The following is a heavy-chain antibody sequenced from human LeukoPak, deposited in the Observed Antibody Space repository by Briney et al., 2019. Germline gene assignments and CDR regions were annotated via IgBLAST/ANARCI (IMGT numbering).Heavy chain of an antibody. Sequence: GGSLRLSCAASGFTFSSYGMHWVRQAPGKGLEWVAVIWYDGSNKYYADSVKGRFTISRDNSKNTLYLQMNSLRAEDTAVYYCARGRPGYYNFDYWGQGTLVTVSS. CDR1: GFTFSSYG. D-gene: IGHD3-22*01. J-gene: IGHJ4*02. CDR2: IWYDGSNK. CDR3: ARGRPGYYNFDY. V-gene: IGHV3-33*01.